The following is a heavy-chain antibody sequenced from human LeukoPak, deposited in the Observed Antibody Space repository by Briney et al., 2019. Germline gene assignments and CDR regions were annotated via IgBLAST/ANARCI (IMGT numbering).Heavy chain of an antibody. CDR1: GGSISSSSYY. D-gene: IGHD2-2*01. CDR2: IYYSGST. V-gene: IGHV4-39*01. CDR3: ASRGIVVVPAAINAFDI. Sequence: SETLSLTCTVSGGSISSSSYYWGWIRQPPGKGLEGIGSIYYSGSTYYNPSLKSRVTISVDTSKNQFSLKLSSVTAADTAVYYCASRGIVVVPAAINAFDIWGQGTMVTVSS. J-gene: IGHJ3*02.